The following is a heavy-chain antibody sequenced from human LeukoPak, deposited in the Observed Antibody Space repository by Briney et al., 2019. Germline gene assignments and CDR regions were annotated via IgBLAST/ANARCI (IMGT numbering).Heavy chain of an antibody. D-gene: IGHD3-22*01. CDR3: ARETSKYYYDNKPFDI. CDR2: VYYSGST. J-gene: IGHJ3*02. V-gene: IGHV4-31*03. Sequence: SQTLSLTCTVSSGSVNSGGYYWSWNRQHPGKGLEWVGYVYYSGSTNYNPSLKSRSFISVNTSKNQFSLRLSSVTAAGTAVYYCARETSKYYYDNKPFDIWGQGTMVTVSS. CDR1: SGSVNSGGYY.